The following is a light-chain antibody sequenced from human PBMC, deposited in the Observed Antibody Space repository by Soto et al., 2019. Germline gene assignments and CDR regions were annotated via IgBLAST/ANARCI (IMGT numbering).Light chain of an antibody. CDR2: DTS. V-gene: IGLV7-46*01. CDR1: TGAVTSGHY. CDR3: LVSYSGARV. Sequence: QAVVTQEPSLTVSPGGTVTPTCGSNTGAVTSGHYPYSLQQKPGQAPRTLIYDTSNKHSWSPVRFSGSLLGGKAALTLSGAQPEDEAEYYCLVSYSGARVFGTGTKVTVL. J-gene: IGLJ1*01.